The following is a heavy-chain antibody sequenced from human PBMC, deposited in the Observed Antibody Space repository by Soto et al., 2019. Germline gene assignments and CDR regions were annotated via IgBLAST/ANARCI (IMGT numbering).Heavy chain of an antibody. CDR1: GGSISSSSYY. D-gene: IGHD3-10*01. Sequence: PSETLSLTCTVSGGSISSSSYYWGWIRQPPGKGLEWIGSIYYSGSTYYNPSLKSRVTISVDTSKNQFSLKLSSVTVADTAVYYCARHVPMVRGLFDYWGQGTLVTVSS. CDR3: ARHVPMVRGLFDY. J-gene: IGHJ4*02. V-gene: IGHV4-39*01. CDR2: IYYSGST.